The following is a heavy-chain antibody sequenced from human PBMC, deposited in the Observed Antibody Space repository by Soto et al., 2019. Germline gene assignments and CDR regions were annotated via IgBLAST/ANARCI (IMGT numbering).Heavy chain of an antibody. D-gene: IGHD6-19*01. Sequence: QVQLQQWGAGLLKPSETLSLTCAVYGGSFSGYYWCWIRQPPGKGLEWIGEINHRGSTTYNPSLKSRVTISVDTSKNQFSLKLSSVTAADTAVYYCARVAIAVAGIDYGGQGTLVTVSS. CDR2: INHRGST. J-gene: IGHJ4*02. CDR3: ARVAIAVAGIDY. V-gene: IGHV4-34*01. CDR1: GGSFSGYY.